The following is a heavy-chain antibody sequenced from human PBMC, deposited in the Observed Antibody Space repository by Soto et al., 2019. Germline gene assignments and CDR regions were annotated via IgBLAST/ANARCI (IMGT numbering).Heavy chain of an antibody. J-gene: IGHJ4*02. V-gene: IGHV3-33*01. D-gene: IGHD3-10*01. CDR1: GFTFSSYG. CDR2: IWYDGSNK. CDR3: ASGSATNAPFDY. Sequence: QVQLVESGGGVVQPGRSLRLSCAASGFTFSSYGMHWVRQAPGKGLEWVAVIWYDGSNKYYADSEKGRFTISRDNSKNTLYLQMNSLRAEDTAVYYCASGSATNAPFDYWGQGTLFTVSS.